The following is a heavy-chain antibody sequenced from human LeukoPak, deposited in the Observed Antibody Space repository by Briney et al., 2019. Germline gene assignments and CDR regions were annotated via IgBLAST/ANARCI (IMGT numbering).Heavy chain of an antibody. CDR2: IYYSGST. CDR1: GGSISSSSYY. Sequence: PSETLSPTCTVSGGSISSSSYYWGWIRQPPGKGLEWIGSIYYSGSTYYNPSLKSRVTISVDTSKNQFSLKLSSVTAAGTAVYYCARPGENTPIDYWGQGTLVTVSS. D-gene: IGHD3-10*01. J-gene: IGHJ4*02. CDR3: ARPGENTPIDY. V-gene: IGHV4-39*01.